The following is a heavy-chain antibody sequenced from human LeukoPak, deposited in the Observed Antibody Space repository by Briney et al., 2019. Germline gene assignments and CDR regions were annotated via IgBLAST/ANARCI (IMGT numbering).Heavy chain of an antibody. Sequence: PGGSLRLSCAASGFTFSSHSMNWVRQAPGKGLEWVSSISSSSSYIYYADSVKGRFTISRDNAKNSLYLQMNSLRAEDTAVYYCARIAVAGTYAFDIWGQGTMVTVSS. V-gene: IGHV3-21*01. J-gene: IGHJ3*02. CDR2: ISSSSSYI. CDR1: GFTFSSHS. D-gene: IGHD6-19*01. CDR3: ARIAVAGTYAFDI.